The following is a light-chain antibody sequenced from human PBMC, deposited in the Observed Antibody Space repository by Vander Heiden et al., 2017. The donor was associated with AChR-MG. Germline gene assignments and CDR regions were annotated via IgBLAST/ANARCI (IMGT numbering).Light chain of an antibody. CDR3: QQKDNWPWT. CDR1: RTVRSM. J-gene: IGKJ1*01. Sequence: VMTQSPATLSDSPWECVTLSRRASRTVRSMLVWYQKKHGQATRLLIYGASTRTTGIPASFTGRGSGTEFTLSISSLKSDDFAVYWCQQKDNWPWTFGQGTKVEIK. V-gene: IGKV3-15*01. CDR2: GAS.